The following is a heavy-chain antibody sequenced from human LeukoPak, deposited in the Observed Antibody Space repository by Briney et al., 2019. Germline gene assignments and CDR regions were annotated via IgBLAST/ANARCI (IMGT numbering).Heavy chain of an antibody. V-gene: IGHV3-7*01. CDR3: ASIWFGELSTDY. J-gene: IGHJ4*02. CDR2: IKQDGSEK. D-gene: IGHD3-10*01. CDR1: GFTFSIYW. Sequence: GGSLRLSCAASGFTFSIYWMSWVRQAPGKGLEWVANIKQDGSEKYYVDSVKGRFTISRDNAKNSLYLQMNSLRAEDTAVYYCASIWFGELSTDYWGQGTLVTVSS.